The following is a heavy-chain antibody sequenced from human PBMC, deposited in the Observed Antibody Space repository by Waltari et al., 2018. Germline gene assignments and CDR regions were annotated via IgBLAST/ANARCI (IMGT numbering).Heavy chain of an antibody. Sequence: QVQLQESGPGLVKPSETLSLTCAVSGYSISSGYYWGWIRQPPGKGLEWIGSIYHSGSTYYNPSLKSRVTISVDTSKNQFSLKLSSVTAADTAVYYCARQNTGWFDPWGQGTLVTVSS. V-gene: IGHV4-38-2*01. CDR2: IYHSGST. J-gene: IGHJ5*02. CDR3: ARQNTGWFDP. CDR1: GYSISSGYY.